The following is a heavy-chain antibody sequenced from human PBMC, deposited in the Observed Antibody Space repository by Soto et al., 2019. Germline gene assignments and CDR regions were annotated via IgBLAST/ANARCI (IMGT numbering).Heavy chain of an antibody. CDR3: AREGGGGYSYYYYYMAV. Sequence: SETLSLTCTGSGGSISWYYWTWIRQPPGKGLEWIGYIYYSGSTNYNPSLKSRVTISVDTSKNQFSLKLSSVTAADTAVYYCAREGGGGYSYYYYYMAVWGKGTTVTVSS. D-gene: IGHD5-12*01. V-gene: IGHV4-59*01. CDR2: IYYSGST. CDR1: GGSISWYY. J-gene: IGHJ6*03.